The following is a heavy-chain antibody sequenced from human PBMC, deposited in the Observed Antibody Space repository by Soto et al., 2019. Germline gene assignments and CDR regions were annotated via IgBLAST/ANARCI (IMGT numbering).Heavy chain of an antibody. D-gene: IGHD1-26*01. J-gene: IGHJ4*02. Sequence: EGQLLESGGGLVQPGGSVRLSCAASGFTFSSYAMRWVRQAPGKGLEWVSAISGSGGSTYYADSVKGRFTISRDNSKNTLYLQMNSLRAEDTAVYYCARRGSGSYYDYWGQGTLVTVSS. V-gene: IGHV3-23*01. CDR2: ISGSGGST. CDR3: ARRGSGSYYDY. CDR1: GFTFSSYA.